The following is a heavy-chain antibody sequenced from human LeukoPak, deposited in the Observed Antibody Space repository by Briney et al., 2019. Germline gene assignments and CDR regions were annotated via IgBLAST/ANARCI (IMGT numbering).Heavy chain of an antibody. CDR1: GFTFSSYS. J-gene: IGHJ6*02. CDR2: ISSSSYI. V-gene: IGHV3-21*01. CDR3: ARDLSSRYGSGSYYHYGMDV. Sequence: GGSLRLSCAASGFTFSSYSMNWVRQAPGKGLEWVSSISSSSYIYYADSVKGRFTISRDNAKNSLYLQMNSLRAEDTAVYYCARDLSSRYGSGSYYHYGMDVWGQGTTVTVSS. D-gene: IGHD3-10*01.